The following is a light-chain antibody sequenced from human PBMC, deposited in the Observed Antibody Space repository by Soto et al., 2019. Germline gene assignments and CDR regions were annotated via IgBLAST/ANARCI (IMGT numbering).Light chain of an antibody. CDR2: AAS. CDR3: QQLSSYPVT. J-gene: IGKJ4*01. CDR1: QGISSY. V-gene: IGKV1-9*01. Sequence: DIQLTQSPSFLSASVGDRVTITCRASQGISSYLAWYQQKPGNAPQLLIYAASTLLSGVPSRFSGSGYGTEFILTISSLQPEDFAIYFCQQLSSYPVTFGGGTKVEIK.